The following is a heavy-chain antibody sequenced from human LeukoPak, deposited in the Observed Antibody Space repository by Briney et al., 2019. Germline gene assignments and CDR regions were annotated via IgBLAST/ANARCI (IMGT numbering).Heavy chain of an antibody. J-gene: IGHJ4*02. D-gene: IGHD4-17*01. Sequence: PGGSLRLYCAASGVAFSRYSMNWVRQAPGKGLEWVSSISYSGPHMFYADSVRGRFTISRDNAENSLFLQMNSLRAEDTAVYFCASNDYRDEGIDSWGQGTLVTVSS. CDR3: ASNDYRDEGIDS. V-gene: IGHV3-21*01. CDR1: GVAFSRYS. CDR2: ISYSGPHM.